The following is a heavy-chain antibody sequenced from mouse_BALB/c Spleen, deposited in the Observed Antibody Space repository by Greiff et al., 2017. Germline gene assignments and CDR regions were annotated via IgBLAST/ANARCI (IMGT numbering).Heavy chain of an antibody. V-gene: IGHV3-2*02. D-gene: IGHD2-2*01. Sequence: EVKVEESGPGLVKPSQSLSLTCTVTGYSITSDYAWNWIRQFPGNKLEWMGYISYSGSTSYNPSLKSRISITRDTSKNQFFLQLNSVTTEDTATYYCARGWLRRWAYWGQGTLVTVSA. CDR3: ARGWLRRWAY. CDR1: GYSITSDYA. CDR2: ISYSGST. J-gene: IGHJ3*01.